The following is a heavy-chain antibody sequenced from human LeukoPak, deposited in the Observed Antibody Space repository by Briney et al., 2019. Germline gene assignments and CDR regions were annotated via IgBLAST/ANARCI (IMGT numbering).Heavy chain of an antibody. J-gene: IGHJ4*02. D-gene: IGHD6-19*01. Sequence: GGSLRLSCAASGFTFSSYGMHWVRQAPGKGLEWVVGISHDGSNKYYGDSVKGRFTISRDNAKNSLYLQMNSLRAEDTALYYCAKDSRGSGWYWGQGTLVTVSS. CDR1: GFTFSSYG. CDR2: ISHDGSNK. V-gene: IGHV3-30*18. CDR3: AKDSRGSGWY.